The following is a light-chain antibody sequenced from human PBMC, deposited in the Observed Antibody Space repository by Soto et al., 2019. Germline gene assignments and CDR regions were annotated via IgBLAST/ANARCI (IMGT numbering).Light chain of an antibody. CDR1: QDITDY. J-gene: IGKJ3*01. CDR3: QQTNSFPFT. V-gene: IGKV1-33*01. Sequence: DIQMTQSPSSLSASVGDRVSITCQASQDITDYLNWYQQKPGKAPKLLIYGGSHFEPGVPSRFSGSGSGTAFTFTISSLQPEDVGMYFCQQTNSFPFTFGPGTKVDLK. CDR2: GGS.